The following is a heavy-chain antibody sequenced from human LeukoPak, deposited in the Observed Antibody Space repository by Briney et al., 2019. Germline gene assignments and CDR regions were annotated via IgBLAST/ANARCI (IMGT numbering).Heavy chain of an antibody. J-gene: IGHJ4*02. D-gene: IGHD1-7*01. V-gene: IGHV4-59*12. CDR2: IYYSGST. Sequence: SETLSLTCTVSGGSISSYYWSWIRQPPGKGLEWIGYIYYSGSTNYNPSLKSRVTISVDTSKNQFSLKLSSVTAADTAVYYCARGWNWNYAYWGQGTLVTVSS. CDR1: GGSISSYY. CDR3: ARGWNWNYAY.